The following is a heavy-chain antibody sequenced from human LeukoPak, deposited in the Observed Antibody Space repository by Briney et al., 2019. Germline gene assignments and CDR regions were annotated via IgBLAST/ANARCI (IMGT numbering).Heavy chain of an antibody. V-gene: IGHV1-69*06. D-gene: IGHD4-17*01. J-gene: IGHJ6*03. CDR1: GGIFSSYA. CDR2: IIPNFDTT. Sequence: SVRVSCKASGGIFSSYAISWVRQAPRQGLEWMGSIIPNFDTTSYAQKFQGRVTITADKSANTAYMELSSLTSEDTAVYYCASDLGDYVGSDYYMDVWGKGTTVSVSS. CDR3: ASDLGDYVGSDYYMDV.